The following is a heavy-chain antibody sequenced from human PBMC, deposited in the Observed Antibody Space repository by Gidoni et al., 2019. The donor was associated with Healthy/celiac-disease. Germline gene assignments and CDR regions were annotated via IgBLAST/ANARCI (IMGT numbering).Heavy chain of an antibody. Sequence: EVQLVESGGGLVQPGGSLRLSCAASGFTFSSYWMHWVRQAPGKGLVWVSRINSEGSSTSYADSVKGRFTISRDNAKNTLYLQMNSLRAEDTAVYYCAFFWSGPPYGMDVWGQGTTVTVSS. D-gene: IGHD3-3*01. V-gene: IGHV3-74*01. CDR3: AFFWSGPPYGMDV. J-gene: IGHJ6*02. CDR2: INSEGSST. CDR1: GFTFSSYW.